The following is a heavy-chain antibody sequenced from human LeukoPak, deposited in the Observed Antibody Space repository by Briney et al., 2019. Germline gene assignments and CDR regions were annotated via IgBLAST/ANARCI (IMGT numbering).Heavy chain of an antibody. D-gene: IGHD4-17*01. CDR1: GYTLTELS. V-gene: IGHV1-24*01. J-gene: IGHJ3*02. CDR3: ATATVMTTVTLGAFDI. CDR2: FDPEDGET. Sequence: GASVKVSCKVSGYTLTELSMHWVRQAPGKGLEWMGGFDPEDGETIYAQKFQGRVTMTEDTSTDTAYMELSSLRSEDTAVYYCATATVMTTVTLGAFDIWGQGTMVTVSS.